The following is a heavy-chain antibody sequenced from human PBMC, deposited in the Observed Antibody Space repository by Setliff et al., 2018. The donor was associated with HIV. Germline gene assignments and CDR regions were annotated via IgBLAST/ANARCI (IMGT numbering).Heavy chain of an antibody. V-gene: IGHV4-39*01. D-gene: IGHD4-17*01. CDR2: VHDRGGT. CDR3: ARLSATTVTYYFDY. J-gene: IGHJ4*02. Sequence: SETLSLTCTVSGGSISDTSYYWAWIRQPPGKGLEWIGGVHDRGGTYNNPSLKSRVTISVDTSKNQFSLKLSSVTAADTAVYYCARLSATTVTYYFDYWGQGTLVTVSS. CDR1: GGSISDTSYY.